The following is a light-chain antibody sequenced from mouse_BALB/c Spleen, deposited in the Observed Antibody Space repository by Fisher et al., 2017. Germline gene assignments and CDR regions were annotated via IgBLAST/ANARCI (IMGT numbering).Light chain of an antibody. CDR1: QVISSN. V-gene: IGKV14-100*01. CDR2: HGT. Sequence: DIVLTQTPSSMSVSLGDTDSITCHASQVISSNIGWLQQKPGKSFKGLIYHGTTLEDGVPSRFSGSGSGADYSLTISSLESEDFADYYCVQYAQFPFTFGSGTKLEIK. CDR3: VQYAQFPFT. J-gene: IGKJ4*01.